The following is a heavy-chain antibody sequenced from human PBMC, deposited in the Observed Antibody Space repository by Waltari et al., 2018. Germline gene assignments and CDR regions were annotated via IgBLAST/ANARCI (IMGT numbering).Heavy chain of an antibody. Sequence: QLQLQESGPGLVKPSETLSLTCTVSGGSISSSSYYWGWLRQPPGKGLEWIGSIYYSGSTYYNPSLKVRVTISVDTSKNQFSLKLSSVTAADTAVYYCASQGNSYYYMDVWGKGTTVTVSS. V-gene: IGHV4-39*01. CDR3: ASQGNSYYYMDV. CDR2: IYYSGST. CDR1: GGSISSSSYY. J-gene: IGHJ6*03.